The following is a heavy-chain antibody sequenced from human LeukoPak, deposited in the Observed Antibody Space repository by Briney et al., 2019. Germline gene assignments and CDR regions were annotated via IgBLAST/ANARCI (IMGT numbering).Heavy chain of an antibody. J-gene: IGHJ6*02. CDR3: ARLRVSLVRGVVYDYYGMDV. V-gene: IGHV4-59*01. CDR2: IYYSGST. CDR1: GGSISSDY. Sequence: HSETLSLTCTGSGGSISSDYWSWIRLPPGKGLEWIGNIYYSGSTNYNPSLKSRVIISADTSKKWFSLKMSSVTAADTAVYYCARLRVSLVRGVVYDYYGMDVWGQGTTVIVSS. D-gene: IGHD3-10*01.